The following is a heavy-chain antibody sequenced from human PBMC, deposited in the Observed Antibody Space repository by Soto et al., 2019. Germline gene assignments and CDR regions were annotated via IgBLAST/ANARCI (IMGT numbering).Heavy chain of an antibody. J-gene: IGHJ4*02. CDR2: INCKSGGT. CDR3: ARYNGSLEYFDY. D-gene: IGHD1-26*01. V-gene: IGHV1-2*02. CDR1: GYTFSGYY. Sequence: ASVKVSCKASGYTFSGYYGHWVRQAPGQGLEWMGWINCKSGGTNYAQKFQGRVTLTRDTSISTAYMELTSLRSDDTAVYYCARYNGSLEYFDYWGQGTLVTVCS.